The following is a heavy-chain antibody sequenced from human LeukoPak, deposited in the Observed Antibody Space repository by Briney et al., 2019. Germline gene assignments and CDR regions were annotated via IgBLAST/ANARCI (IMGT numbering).Heavy chain of an antibody. Sequence: PSETLSLTCAVSGVSMNTHYWSWIRQPPGKGLEWIGYMLDTVTTKDNPSLKSRFTLSADTSKNQFSLRLTSVTAADTAVYYCATIKRGNIFGYFDFWGQGIPVTVSS. CDR2: MLDTVTT. V-gene: IGHV4-59*11. CDR1: GVSMNTHY. J-gene: IGHJ4*02. D-gene: IGHD5-18*01. CDR3: ATIKRGNIFGYFDF.